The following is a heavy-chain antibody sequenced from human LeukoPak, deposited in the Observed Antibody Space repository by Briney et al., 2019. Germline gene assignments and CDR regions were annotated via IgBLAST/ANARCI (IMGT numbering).Heavy chain of an antibody. V-gene: IGHV4-4*07. D-gene: IGHD6-19*01. CDR2: IYTSGST. CDR1: GGSISSYY. Sequence: PSETLSLTCTVSGGSISSYYWSWIRQPAGKGLEWIGRIYTSGSTNYNPSLKSRVTISVDTSKNQFSLKLSSVTAADTAVYYCARRGSSGWLQVGWFDPWGQGTLVTVSS. CDR3: ARRGSSGWLQVGWFDP. J-gene: IGHJ5*02.